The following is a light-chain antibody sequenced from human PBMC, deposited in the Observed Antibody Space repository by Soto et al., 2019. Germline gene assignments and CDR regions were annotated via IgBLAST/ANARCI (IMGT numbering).Light chain of an antibody. CDR2: GAF. CDR1: QSVTYN. CDR3: QQYKNWPPLT. J-gene: IGKJ4*01. Sequence: EIVMTQSPATLSVSPGETATLSCRASQSVTYNLAWYQQKPGQGPRLLIYGAFTRATGIPARFSGSGSWTEFTLTISRLQSEDFAVYYCQQYKNWPPLTFGGGTKVEIK. V-gene: IGKV3-15*01.